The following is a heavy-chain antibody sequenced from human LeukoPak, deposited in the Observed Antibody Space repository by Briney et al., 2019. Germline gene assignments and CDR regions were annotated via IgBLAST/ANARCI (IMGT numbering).Heavy chain of an antibody. D-gene: IGHD2-15*01. CDR2: INHSGST. Sequence: SETLSLTCAVYGGSFSGYYWSWIRQPPGKGLEWIGEINHSGSTNYNPSLKSRVTISVDTSKNQFSLKLSSVTAADTAVYYCARDIVVVVAGKNWFDPWGQGTLVTVSS. V-gene: IGHV4-34*01. CDR1: GGSFSGYY. J-gene: IGHJ5*02. CDR3: ARDIVVVVAGKNWFDP.